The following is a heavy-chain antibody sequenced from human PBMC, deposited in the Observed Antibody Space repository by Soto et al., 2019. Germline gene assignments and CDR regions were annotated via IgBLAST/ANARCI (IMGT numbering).Heavy chain of an antibody. CDR2: IYWNDDK. CDR1: GFSLSTSGVG. V-gene: IGHV2-5*01. J-gene: IGHJ5*02. CDR3: ARRRGGQYYDFWSGYQNWFDP. Sequence: SGPTLVNPTQTLTLTCTFSGFSLSTSGVGVGWIRQPPGKALEWLALIYWNDDKRYSPSLKSRLTITKDTSKNQVVLTMTNMDPVDTATYYCARRRGGQYYDFWSGYQNWFDPWGQGTLVTVSS. D-gene: IGHD3-3*01.